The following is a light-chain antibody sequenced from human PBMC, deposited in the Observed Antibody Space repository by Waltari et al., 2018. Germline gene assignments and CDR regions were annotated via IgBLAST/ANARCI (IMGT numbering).Light chain of an antibody. CDR3: QQYNSAPLT. Sequence: DIQMTQSPSSLSAFVGDRVTIICRASQGVNSWLAWYQQKPGEAPKLLIYKASSLQSGVPSRFSGSGSGTDFTLIISSLQPEDVATYYCQQYNSAPLTFGGGTKVEIK. V-gene: IGKV1-5*03. CDR2: KAS. CDR1: QGVNSW. J-gene: IGKJ4*01.